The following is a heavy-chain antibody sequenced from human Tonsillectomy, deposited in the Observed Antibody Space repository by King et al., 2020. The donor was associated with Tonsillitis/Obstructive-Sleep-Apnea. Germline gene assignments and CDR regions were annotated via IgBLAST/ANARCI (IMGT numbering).Heavy chain of an antibody. CDR2: IWYDGSNK. V-gene: IGHV3-33*01. Sequence: QLVQSGGGVVQPGRSLRLSCAASGFTFSSYGMHWVRQAPGKGLEWVAVIWYDGSNKYYADSVKGRFTISRDNSRNTLYLQMNSLRAEDTAVYYCVRGDCSSTSCYHADYWGQGTLVTVSS. J-gene: IGHJ4*02. CDR3: VRGDCSSTSCYHADY. CDR1: GFTFSSYG. D-gene: IGHD2-2*01.